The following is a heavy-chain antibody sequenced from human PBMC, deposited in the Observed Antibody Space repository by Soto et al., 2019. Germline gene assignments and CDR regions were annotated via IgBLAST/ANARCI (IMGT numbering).Heavy chain of an antibody. CDR1: GYTFTSYA. J-gene: IGHJ6*02. D-gene: IGHD6-19*01. CDR2: INAGNGNT. V-gene: IGHV1-3*01. Sequence: QVQLVQSGAEVKKPGASVKVSCKASGYTFTSYAMHWVRQAPGQRLEWMGWINAGNGNTKYSQKFQGRVTITRDTSASTAYMELSSLRSEDTAVYYCARGRGSGWYDYYYYGMDVWGQGTTVTVSS. CDR3: ARGRGSGWYDYYYYGMDV.